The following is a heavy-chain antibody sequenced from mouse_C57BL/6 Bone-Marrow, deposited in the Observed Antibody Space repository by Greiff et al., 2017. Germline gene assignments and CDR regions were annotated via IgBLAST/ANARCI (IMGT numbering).Heavy chain of an antibody. CDR3: TRTHSNPDY. J-gene: IGHJ2*01. CDR2: IDPETGGT. D-gene: IGHD2-5*01. CDR1: GYTFTDYE. V-gene: IGHV1-15*01. Sequence: VKLMASGAELVRPGASVTLSCKASGYTFTDYELHWVKQTPVHGLEWIGAIDPETGGTAYNQKFKGKAILTADKSSSTAYMELRSLTSEDSAVYYCTRTHSNPDYWGQGTTLTVSS.